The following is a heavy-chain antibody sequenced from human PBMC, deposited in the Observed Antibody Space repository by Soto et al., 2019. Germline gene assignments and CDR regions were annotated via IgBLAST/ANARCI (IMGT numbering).Heavy chain of an antibody. CDR3: ARQEGSVGYRLDY. V-gene: IGHV4-39*01. CDR1: GGSISSSNYY. J-gene: IGHJ4*02. D-gene: IGHD3-10*01. Sequence: QLHLQGSGPGLVKPSETLSLTCTVSGGSISSSNYYWGWIRQPPGKGLEWIGSVYYSGSTYYNPSIRSRVTISVDTSKNHYSLRLSSVTAADTAVYYCARQEGSVGYRLDYWGQGTLVTVSS. CDR2: VYYSGST.